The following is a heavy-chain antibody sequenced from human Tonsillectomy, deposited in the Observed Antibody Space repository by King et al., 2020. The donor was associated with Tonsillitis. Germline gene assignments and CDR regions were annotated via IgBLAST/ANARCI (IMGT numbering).Heavy chain of an antibody. D-gene: IGHD4-17*01. J-gene: IGHJ5*02. Sequence: QLQESGSGLVKPSQTLSLTCAVSGGSISSGGYSWSWIRQPPGKGLEWIGYIYHSGSTYYNPSLKSRVTISVDRSKNQFSLKLSSVTAADTAVYYCARALGSDYVGYWFDPWGQGTLVTVSS. V-gene: IGHV4-30-2*01. CDR3: ARALGSDYVGYWFDP. CDR2: IYHSGST. CDR1: GGSISSGGYS.